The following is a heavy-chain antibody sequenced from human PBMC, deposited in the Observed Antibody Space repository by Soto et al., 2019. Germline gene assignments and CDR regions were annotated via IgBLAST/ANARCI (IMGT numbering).Heavy chain of an antibody. CDR2: THHTGIT. Sequence: QVQLQESGPGLVKPSGTLSLTCGVSGDAISSNDWWSWVRQAPGKGLQWIGETHHTGITNYNPSLQSRVIISLDKANNRFALRLNSVTAADTAVYYLTRHCPAYCLASWGQGNLVSVSS. CDR3: TRHCPAYCLAS. D-gene: IGHD2-21*01. V-gene: IGHV4-4*02. J-gene: IGHJ5*02. CDR1: GDAISSNDW.